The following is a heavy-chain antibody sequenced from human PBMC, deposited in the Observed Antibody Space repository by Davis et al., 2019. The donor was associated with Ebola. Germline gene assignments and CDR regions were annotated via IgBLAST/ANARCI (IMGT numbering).Heavy chain of an antibody. CDR3: ARQVAAKGFDY. CDR2: IYPGDSDT. Sequence: GESLKISCKGSEYSFSSYWIGWVRQMPGKGLEWMGIIYPGDSDTRYSPSFQGQVNFSADKSSNTAYLQWSSLKASDSAMYYCARQVAAKGFDYWGQGTLVSVSS. CDR1: EYSFSSYW. V-gene: IGHV5-51*01. J-gene: IGHJ4*02. D-gene: IGHD6-13*01.